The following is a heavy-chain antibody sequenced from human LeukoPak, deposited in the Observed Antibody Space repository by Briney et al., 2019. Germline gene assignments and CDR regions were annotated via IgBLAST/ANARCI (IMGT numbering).Heavy chain of an antibody. CDR2: IWFDGSKK. J-gene: IGHJ6*02. CDR3: ARVASITTFGMDV. D-gene: IGHD3-9*01. CDR1: GFTFSSYG. V-gene: IGHV3-33*01. Sequence: GRSLRLSCAASGFTFSSYGMHWVRQAPGKGLEWVALIWFDGSKKYYADSVKGRFTISRDNSKNTLYLQMNSLRVEDTAVYYCARVASITTFGMDVWGQGTTATVSS.